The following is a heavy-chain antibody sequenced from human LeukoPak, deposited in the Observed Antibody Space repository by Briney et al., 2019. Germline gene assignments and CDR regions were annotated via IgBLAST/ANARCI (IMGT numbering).Heavy chain of an antibody. CDR1: GGSISISSYY. Sequence: SETLPLTCTVSGGSISISSYYWGWIRQPPGKGLEWIGSGYYSGNTYYNPSLESRVTISVDTSKNHFSLKLSSVTAADTAVYYCARLRDYGYYFDYWGQGTLVTVSS. CDR3: ARLRDYGYYFDY. J-gene: IGHJ4*02. CDR2: GYYSGNT. D-gene: IGHD4-17*01. V-gene: IGHV4-39*02.